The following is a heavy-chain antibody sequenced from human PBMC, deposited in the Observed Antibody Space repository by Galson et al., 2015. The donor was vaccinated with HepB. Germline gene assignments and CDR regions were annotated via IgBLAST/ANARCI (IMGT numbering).Heavy chain of an antibody. CDR2: IYWDDDK. CDR1: GFSLSTSGVG. Sequence: PALVKPTQTLTLTCTFSGFSLSTSGVGVGWIRQPPGKALEWLALIYWDDDKRYSPSPKSRLTITKDTSKNQVVLTMTNMDPVDTATYYCAHILTGYTFGYWGQGTLVTVSS. J-gene: IGHJ4*02. CDR3: AHILTGYTFGY. V-gene: IGHV2-5*02. D-gene: IGHD3-9*01.